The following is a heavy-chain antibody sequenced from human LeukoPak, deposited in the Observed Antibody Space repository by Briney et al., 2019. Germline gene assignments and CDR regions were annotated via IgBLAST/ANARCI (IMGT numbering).Heavy chain of an antibody. J-gene: IGHJ5*01. CDR2: MYTGGTT. V-gene: IGHV3-53*01. CDR3: AKDEVTSGGGLAS. CDR1: GFTVSGTH. Sequence: GGSLTLSCVASGFTVSGTHMSWVRPAPGKGLEWVSAMYTGGTTYYADSVTGRFTVSRDTSRNTLFLHMDSLRAEDTAVYYCAKDEVTSGGGLASWGQGTLVIVSS. D-gene: IGHD2-21*02.